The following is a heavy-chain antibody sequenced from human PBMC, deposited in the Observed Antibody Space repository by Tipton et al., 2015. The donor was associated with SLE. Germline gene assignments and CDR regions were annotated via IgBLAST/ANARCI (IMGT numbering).Heavy chain of an antibody. J-gene: IGHJ5*02. CDR1: GGSISSYY. V-gene: IGHV4-59*08. CDR2: IYYSGST. D-gene: IGHD1-26*01. Sequence: TLSLTCTVSGGSISSYYWSWIRQPPGKGLEWIGYIYYSGSTNYNPSLKSRVTMSVDTSKNQFSLKLSSVTAADTAVYYCARGHRIVGANRWFDPWGQGTLVTVSS. CDR3: ARGHRIVGANRWFDP.